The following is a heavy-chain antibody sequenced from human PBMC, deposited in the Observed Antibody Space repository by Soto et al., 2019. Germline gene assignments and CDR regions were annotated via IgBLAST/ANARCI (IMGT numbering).Heavy chain of an antibody. V-gene: IGHV3-23*01. Sequence: EVQLWESGGGLVQPGGSLRLSCAVSGFTFSSYVMTWVRQAPGKGLEWVSAISGTGGTYYSDSVKGRFTISRDNSNNALYLQMNSLRDEDTAVYYCAKDRRRDYCRGGTCYSPDYWGQGTLVIVSS. CDR2: ISGTGGT. CDR3: AKDRRRDYCRGGTCYSPDY. J-gene: IGHJ4*02. CDR1: GFTFSSYV. D-gene: IGHD2-15*01.